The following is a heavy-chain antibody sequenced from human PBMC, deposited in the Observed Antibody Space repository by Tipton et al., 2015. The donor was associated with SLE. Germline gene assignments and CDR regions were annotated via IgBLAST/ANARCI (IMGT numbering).Heavy chain of an antibody. CDR2: INHSGST. CDR3: ARGPPFDY. CDR1: GFTFDDYG. Sequence: LRLSCAASGFTFDDYGMSWVRQAPGKGLEWIGEINHSGSTNYNPSLKSRVTISVDTSKNQFSLKLSSVTAADTAVYCCARGPPFDYWGQGTLVTVSS. V-gene: IGHV4-34*01. J-gene: IGHJ4*02.